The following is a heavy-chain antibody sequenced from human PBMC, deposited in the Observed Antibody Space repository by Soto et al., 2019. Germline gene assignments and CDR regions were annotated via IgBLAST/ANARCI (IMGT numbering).Heavy chain of an antibody. J-gene: IGHJ4*02. CDR2: INAGNGNT. D-gene: IGHD5-12*01. Sequence: ASVKVSCKASGYTFTSYAMHWVRQAPGQRLEWMGWINAGNGNTKYSQKFQGRVTITRDTSASTAYMELSSLRSEDTAVYYCARDQARYESYFDYWRQGTLVTVSS. CDR3: ARDQARYESYFDY. CDR1: GYTFTSYA. V-gene: IGHV1-3*01.